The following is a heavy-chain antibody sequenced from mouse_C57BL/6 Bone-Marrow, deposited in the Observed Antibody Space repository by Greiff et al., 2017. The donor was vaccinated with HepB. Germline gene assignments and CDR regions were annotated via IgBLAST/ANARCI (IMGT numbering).Heavy chain of an antibody. V-gene: IGHV5-6*01. CDR2: ISSGGSYT. CDR3: ARQKLWITTVVAHWYFDV. D-gene: IGHD1-1*01. Sequence: EVKLMESGGDLVKPGGSLKLSCAASGFTFSSYGMSWVRQTPDKRLEWVATISSGGSYTYYPDSVKGRFTISRDNAKNTLYLQMSSLKSEDTAMYYCARQKLWITTVVAHWYFDVWGTGTTVTVSS. CDR1: GFTFSSYG. J-gene: IGHJ1*03.